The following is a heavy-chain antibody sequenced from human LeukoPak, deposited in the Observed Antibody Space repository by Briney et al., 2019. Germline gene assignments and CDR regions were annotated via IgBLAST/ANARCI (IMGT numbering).Heavy chain of an antibody. Sequence: GESLKISCKGSGYSFSTYWIGWVRQMPGKGLEWMGIIYPGDSDTKYSPAFQGQVTISADKSISTAYLQWSSLKASDTAMYYCARSRITAGGRGFDPWGQGTLVTVSS. CDR1: GYSFSTYW. V-gene: IGHV5-51*01. D-gene: IGHD6-13*01. J-gene: IGHJ5*02. CDR3: ARSRITAGGRGFDP. CDR2: IYPGDSDT.